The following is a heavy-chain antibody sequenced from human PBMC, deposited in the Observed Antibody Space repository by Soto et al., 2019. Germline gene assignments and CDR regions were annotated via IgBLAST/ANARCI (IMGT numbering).Heavy chain of an antibody. Sequence: SETLSLTCTVSGGSISSYYWSWIRQPPGKGLEWIGYIYYSGSTNYNPSLKSRVTISVDTSKNQFSLKLSSVTAADTAVHYCARVRKVVTAPYDAFDIWGQGTMVTVSS. D-gene: IGHD2-21*02. CDR2: IYYSGST. CDR1: GGSISSYY. CDR3: ARVRKVVTAPYDAFDI. V-gene: IGHV4-59*01. J-gene: IGHJ3*02.